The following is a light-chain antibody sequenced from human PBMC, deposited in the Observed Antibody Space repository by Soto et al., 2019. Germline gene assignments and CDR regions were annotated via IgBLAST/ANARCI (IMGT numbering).Light chain of an antibody. J-gene: IGKJ1*01. Sequence: EIVMTQSPATLSVSPGXRXXLXXXXSQSVSSNLAWYQQKPGQAPRLLIYGASSRATGIPDRFSGSGSGTDFTLTISRLEPEDFAVYYCQQYGSSPTWTFGQGTKVDIK. CDR3: QQYGSSPTWT. CDR1: QSVSSN. CDR2: GAS. V-gene: IGKV3-20*01.